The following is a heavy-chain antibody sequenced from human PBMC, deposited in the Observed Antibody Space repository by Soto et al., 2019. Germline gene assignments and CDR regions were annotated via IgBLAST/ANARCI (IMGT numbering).Heavy chain of an antibody. J-gene: IGHJ5*01. CDR1: GFSFSSYW. V-gene: IGHV3-7*05. CDR2: IDQGGGET. D-gene: IGHD3-10*01. Sequence: EVQLVESGGGLVQPGGSLRLSCAASGFSFSSYWMAWVRQAPGKGLEWVANIDQGGGETYYVDSVRGRFTISRDNAKNSLYLQMNRLIDEDTAIYYWVRGGNWSDSWGQGTLVSVSS. CDR3: VRGGNWSDS.